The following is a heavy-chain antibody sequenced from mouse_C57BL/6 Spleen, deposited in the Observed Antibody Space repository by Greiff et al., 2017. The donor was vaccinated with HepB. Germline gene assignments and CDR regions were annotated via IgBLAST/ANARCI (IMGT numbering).Heavy chain of an antibody. J-gene: IGHJ3*01. D-gene: IGHD4-1*01. Sequence: EVQLVESGGGLVQPGGSMKLSCAASGFTFSDAWMDWVRQSPEKGLEWVAEIRNKANNHATYYAESVKGRFTISRDDSKSSVYLQMNSLRAEDTGIYYCTRASLTGAWFAYWGQGTLVTVSA. CDR1: GFTFSDAW. CDR2: IRNKANNHAT. V-gene: IGHV6-6*01. CDR3: TRASLTGAWFAY.